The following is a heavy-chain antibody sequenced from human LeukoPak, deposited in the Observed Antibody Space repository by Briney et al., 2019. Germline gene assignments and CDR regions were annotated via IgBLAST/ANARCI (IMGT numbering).Heavy chain of an antibody. D-gene: IGHD4-17*01. CDR1: GFTFSSYE. CDR3: ARLTTMTTTGGPFDY. CDR2: ITSSGNTI. V-gene: IGHV3-48*03. Sequence: GGSLRLSCAASGFTFSSYEMNWVRQAPGKGLEWVSYITSSGNTIYYEDSVKGRFTISRDNAKNSLYLQMNSLRAEDTAVYYCARLTTMTTTGGPFDYWGQGTLVTVSS. J-gene: IGHJ4*02.